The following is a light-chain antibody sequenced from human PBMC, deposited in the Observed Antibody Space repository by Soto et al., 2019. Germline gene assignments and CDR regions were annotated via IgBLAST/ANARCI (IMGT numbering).Light chain of an antibody. CDR1: QGISRY. CDR2: AAS. Sequence: IQLTQSPSSLSASVGDRVTITCRASQGISRYLAWYQQKPGKAPKLLIYAASTFKSGVPSRFSGSGSRTDFALTISSLQPEDFDTYYCQQSNSYPRTFDPGTKVDFK. CDR3: QQSNSYPRT. J-gene: IGKJ3*01. V-gene: IGKV1-9*01.